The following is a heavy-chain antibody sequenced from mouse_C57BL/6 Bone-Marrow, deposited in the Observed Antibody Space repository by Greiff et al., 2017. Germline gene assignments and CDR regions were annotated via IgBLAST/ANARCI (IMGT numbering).Heavy chain of an antibody. CDR2: ISYDGSN. CDR1: GYSITSGYY. V-gene: IGHV3-6*01. CDR3: ARGRVFAY. Sequence: LMESGPGLVKPSQSLSLTCSVTGYSITSGYYWNWIRQFPGNKLEWLGYISYDGSNNYNPSLKNRISITRDTSKNQFFLKLNSVTTENTATYCCARGRVFAYWGQGTLVTVSA. J-gene: IGHJ3*01.